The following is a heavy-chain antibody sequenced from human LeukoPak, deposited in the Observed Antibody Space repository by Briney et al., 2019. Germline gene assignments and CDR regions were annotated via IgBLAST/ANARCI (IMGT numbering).Heavy chain of an antibody. CDR1: GFTFSDYY. V-gene: IGHV3-11*01. Sequence: GGSLRLSCAASGFTFSDYYMSWIRRAPGKGLEWVSYISSSGSTIYYADSVKGRFTISRDNAKNSLYLQMNSLRAEDTAVYYCAREWVTNDAFDIWGQGTMVTVSS. CDR3: AREWVTNDAFDI. CDR2: ISSSGSTI. J-gene: IGHJ3*02.